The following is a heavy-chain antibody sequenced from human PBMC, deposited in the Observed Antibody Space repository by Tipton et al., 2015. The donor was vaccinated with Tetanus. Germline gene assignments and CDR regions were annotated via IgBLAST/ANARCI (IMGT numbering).Heavy chain of an antibody. CDR1: GDSMTDFY. CDR2: IFYSGRT. CDR3: ARDHGITWGGMGYYYGMDV. J-gene: IGHJ6*02. D-gene: IGHD3-16*01. V-gene: IGHV4-59*12. Sequence: TLSLTCNVSGDSMTDFYWSWIRQPPGKGLEWIAYIFYSGRTQYNPSLKSRVTISVDTSKNQFSLRLSSVTAADTAVYYCARDHGITWGGMGYYYGMDVWGQGTTVTVSS.